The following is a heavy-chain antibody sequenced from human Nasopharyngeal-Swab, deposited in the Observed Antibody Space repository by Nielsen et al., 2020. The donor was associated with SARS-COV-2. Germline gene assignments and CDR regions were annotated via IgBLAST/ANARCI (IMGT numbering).Heavy chain of an antibody. J-gene: IGHJ2*01. CDR3: ASGMVLEWLPTYWYFDL. V-gene: IGHV3-15*07. D-gene: IGHD3-3*01. CDR1: GFTFSNAW. Sequence: GESLKISCAASGFTFSNAWLNWVRQAPGKGLEWVGRIKSKTDGGTTDYAAPVKGRFAISRDNAKNTLYLQMNSLRAEDTAVYYCASGMVLEWLPTYWYFDLWGRGTPGHCLL. CDR2: IKSKTDGGTT.